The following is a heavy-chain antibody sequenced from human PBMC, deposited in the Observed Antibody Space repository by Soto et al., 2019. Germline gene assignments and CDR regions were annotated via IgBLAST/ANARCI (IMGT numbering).Heavy chain of an antibody. D-gene: IGHD3-10*01. CDR1: GASINNFAYY. CDR2: VYYNENT. V-gene: IGHV4-39*01. CDR3: ARRERYYGSPGWFDP. Sequence: LSLTCSVSGASINNFAYYWGWIRQPPGKGLEWIGTVYYNENTYYNPSLKSRVAISVDTAKNQFSLNLRSVTAADTAIYFCARRERYYGSPGWFDPWGQGTLVTVSS. J-gene: IGHJ5*01.